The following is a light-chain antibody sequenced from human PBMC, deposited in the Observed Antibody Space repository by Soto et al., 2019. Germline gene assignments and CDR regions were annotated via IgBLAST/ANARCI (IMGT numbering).Light chain of an antibody. J-gene: IGLJ2*01. CDR2: EGT. Sequence: QSALTQPASVSASPGQSITISCTGTCSNVGTYDLVSWYQHHPDKAPKLIIYEGTKRPSGISSRFSGSKSGNTASLTISGLQAEDDADYYCCSFAVGAALVFGGGTKLTVL. V-gene: IGLV2-23*01. CDR1: CSNVGTYDL. CDR3: CSFAVGAALV.